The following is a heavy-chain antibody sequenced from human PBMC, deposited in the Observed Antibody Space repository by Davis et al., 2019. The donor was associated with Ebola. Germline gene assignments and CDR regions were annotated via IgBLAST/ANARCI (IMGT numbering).Heavy chain of an antibody. J-gene: IGHJ4*02. CDR3: ASSRYYDFWSDESGFDY. CDR1: GGSFSGYY. D-gene: IGHD3-3*01. V-gene: IGHV4-34*01. Sequence: GSLRLSCAVYGGSFSGYYWSWIRQPPGKGLEWIGEINHSGSTNYNPSLKSRVTISVDTSKNQFSLKLSSVTAADTAVYYCASSRYYDFWSDESGFDYWGQGTLVTVSS. CDR2: INHSGST.